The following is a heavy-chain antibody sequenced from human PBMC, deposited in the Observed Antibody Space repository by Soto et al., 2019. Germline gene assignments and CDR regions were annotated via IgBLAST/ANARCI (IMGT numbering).Heavy chain of an antibody. Sequence: QVQLVQSGAEVKKPGASVKVSCKASGYTFTSYGISWVRQAPGQGLEWMGWIRAYNGNTNYAQKLQGRVTMTTDTSTSTAYMELRSLRSDDTALYYCARYGAGYCSSTSCYFHYYYGMDVWGQGTTVTVSS. CDR3: ARYGAGYCSSTSCYFHYYYGMDV. CDR2: IRAYNGNT. CDR1: GYTFTSYG. D-gene: IGHD2-2*01. V-gene: IGHV1-18*01. J-gene: IGHJ6*02.